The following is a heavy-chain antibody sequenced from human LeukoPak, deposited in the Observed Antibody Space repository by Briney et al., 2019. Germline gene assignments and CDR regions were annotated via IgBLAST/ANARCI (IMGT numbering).Heavy chain of an antibody. D-gene: IGHD2-21*01. CDR1: GFTVSSNY. Sequence: GGSLRLSCAASGFTVSSNYMSWVRQAPGKGLEWVSVIYSGGTTQYADSVMGRFTISRDNSKNTLYLQMNSLRAEDTAMYYCAGDRTYSYWGQGTLVTVSS. J-gene: IGHJ4*02. V-gene: IGHV3-53*01. CDR3: AGDRTYSY. CDR2: IYSGGTT.